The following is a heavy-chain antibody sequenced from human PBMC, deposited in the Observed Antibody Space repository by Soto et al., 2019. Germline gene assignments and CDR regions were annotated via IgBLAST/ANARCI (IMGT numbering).Heavy chain of an antibody. CDR3: ARPSGYYYGDAFDI. Sequence: KPSETLSLTCTVPGGSISSYYWSWIRQPPGKGLEWIGYIYYSGSTNYNPSLKSRVTISVDTSKNQFSLKLSSVTAADTAVYYCARPSGYYYGDAFDIWGQGTMVTVSS. CDR2: IYYSGST. D-gene: IGHD3-22*01. V-gene: IGHV4-59*01. J-gene: IGHJ3*02. CDR1: GGSISSYY.